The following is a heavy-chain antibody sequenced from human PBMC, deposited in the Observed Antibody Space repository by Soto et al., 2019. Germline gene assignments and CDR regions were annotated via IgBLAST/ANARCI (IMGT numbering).Heavy chain of an antibody. V-gene: IGHV3-30*18. Sequence: QVQLVESGGGVVQPGRSLRLSCAASGSTFSSYGMHWVRQAPGKGLEWVAVISYDGSNKYYADSVKGRFTISRDNSKNTLYLQMNSLRAEDTAVYYCAKDRGGYYPIDYWGQGTLVTVSS. D-gene: IGHD3-22*01. CDR3: AKDRGGYYPIDY. J-gene: IGHJ4*02. CDR2: ISYDGSNK. CDR1: GSTFSSYG.